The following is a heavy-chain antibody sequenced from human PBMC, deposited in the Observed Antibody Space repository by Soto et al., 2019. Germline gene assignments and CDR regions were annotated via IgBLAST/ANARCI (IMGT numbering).Heavy chain of an antibody. V-gene: IGHV4-30-4*01. CDR2: IYYSRSS. Sequence: PSETLSLSCTVSGCSISSGDYYWSWIRQPPXKGLEWIGYIYYSRSSYYNPSLKSRATISVDTAKNQFSLKLSSVTAADTAVYYCARGAWLLSYDTNCFDPWGQGPLVTVSS. CDR3: ARGAWLLSYDTNCFDP. D-gene: IGHD3-22*01. J-gene: IGHJ5*02. CDR1: GCSISSGDYY.